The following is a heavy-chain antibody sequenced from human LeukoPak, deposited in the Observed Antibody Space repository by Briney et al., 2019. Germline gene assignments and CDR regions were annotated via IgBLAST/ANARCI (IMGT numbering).Heavy chain of an antibody. Sequence: GASVKVSCKASGYTFSNYGITWVRQAPGQGLEWMGWISGYNGNTNYEQKLQGRVTMTTDTSTSTAYMELRSLRSDDTAVYYCATEADYYDSGSPGFDYWGQGTLVTVSS. V-gene: IGHV1-18*01. J-gene: IGHJ4*02. CDR3: ATEADYYDSGSPGFDY. D-gene: IGHD3-10*01. CDR2: ISGYNGNT. CDR1: GYTFSNYG.